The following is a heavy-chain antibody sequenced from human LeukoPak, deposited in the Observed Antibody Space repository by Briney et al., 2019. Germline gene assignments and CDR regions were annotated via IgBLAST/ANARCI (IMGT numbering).Heavy chain of an antibody. D-gene: IGHD2-8*01. V-gene: IGHV3-23*01. CDR1: GFTFSSYA. CDR2: IRNTGANT. CDR3: AKVIHNGDFYYFDY. J-gene: IGHJ4*02. Sequence: PGGSLRLSCAASGFTFSSYAMSWVRQAPGKGLEWISAIRNTGANTYYAESVKGRFTISRDNSKDTLYLQMNSLRADDTAIYYCAKVIHNGDFYYFDYWGQGTLVTVSS.